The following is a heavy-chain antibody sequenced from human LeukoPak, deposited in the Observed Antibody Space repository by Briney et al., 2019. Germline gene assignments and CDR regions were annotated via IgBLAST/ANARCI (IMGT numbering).Heavy chain of an antibody. CDR2: TNRDGSEK. CDR1: QFTFSNFW. CDR3: ARDSGSCRGCAFDT. J-gene: IGHJ3*02. Sequence: PGGSLRLSCAASQFTFSNFWMSWVRQAPGKGLEWVANTNRDGSEKYYVDSVKGRVTISRDNAMNFLYLQLNSLRVDDTAVYYRARDSGSCRGCAFDTWGQGTVLTVSS. D-gene: IGHD1-26*01. V-gene: IGHV3-7*01.